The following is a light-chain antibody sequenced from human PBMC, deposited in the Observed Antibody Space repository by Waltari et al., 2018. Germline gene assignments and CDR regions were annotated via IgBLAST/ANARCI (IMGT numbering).Light chain of an antibody. Sequence: QLVLNQSPSVFASLGASVKLTFTLSRGHSSNNIAGLQQQPAKGPRFLMKVNSDGSNTKGDDSPDRFSGSSSGAERYLTISGLQSEDEAEYYCETGGHGTWVIGGGTKVTVL. J-gene: IGLJ3*02. V-gene: IGLV4-69*01. CDR1: RGHSSNN. CDR2: VNSDGSN. CDR3: ETGGHGTWV.